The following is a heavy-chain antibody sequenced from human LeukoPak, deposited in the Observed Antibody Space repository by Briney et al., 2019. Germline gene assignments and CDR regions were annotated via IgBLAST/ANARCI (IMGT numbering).Heavy chain of an antibody. CDR1: GGSFSGYY. Sequence: SETLSLTCAVYGGSFSGYYWSWIRQPPGKGLEWIGGIYYSGSTYYNPSLKSRVTISVDTSKNQFSLKLSSVTAADTAVYYCARLDPSYWYFDLWGRGTLVTVSS. V-gene: IGHV4-34*01. D-gene: IGHD3/OR15-3a*01. J-gene: IGHJ2*01. CDR3: ARLDPSYWYFDL. CDR2: IYYSGST.